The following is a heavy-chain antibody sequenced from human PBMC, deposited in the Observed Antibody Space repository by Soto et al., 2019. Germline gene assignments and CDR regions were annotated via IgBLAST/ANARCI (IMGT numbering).Heavy chain of an antibody. D-gene: IGHD2-2*01. CDR2: IILILGIA. Sequence: QVQLVQSGAEVKKPGSSVKVSCKDSGGTFSRHSISWVRQAPGQGLGWMGRIILILGIANYAQKFQGSVTITADKSTNTAYMELSSLSSEAPAVYYCARDCSSTSCPRPGYWGQGALVTVSS. J-gene: IGHJ4*02. CDR1: GGTFSRHS. CDR3: ARDCSSTSCPRPGY. V-gene: IGHV1-69*08.